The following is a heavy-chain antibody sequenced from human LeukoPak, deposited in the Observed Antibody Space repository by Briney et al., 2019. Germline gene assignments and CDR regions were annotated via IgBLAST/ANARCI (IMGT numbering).Heavy chain of an antibody. J-gene: IGHJ4*02. CDR3: ARLYYGSGWYDY. D-gene: IGHD6-19*01. CDR2: INHSGST. V-gene: IGHV4-34*01. Sequence: SETLSLTCAVYGGSFSGYYWSWIRQPPGKGLEWIGEINHSGSTNYNPSLKSRVTISVDTSKNQFSLKLSSVTAADTAVYYCARLYYGSGWYDYWGQGTLVTVSS. CDR1: GGSFSGYY.